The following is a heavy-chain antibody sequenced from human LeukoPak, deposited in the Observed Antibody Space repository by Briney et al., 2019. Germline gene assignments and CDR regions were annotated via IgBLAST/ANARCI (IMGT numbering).Heavy chain of an antibody. J-gene: IGHJ4*02. CDR2: ISVYNGNT. CDR1: GYTFSIYG. V-gene: IGHV1-18*01. D-gene: IGHD5-18*01. CDR3: ARHVYSYGTFDY. Sequence: ASVRVSCKASGYTFSIYGFSWVRQAPGQGLEWMGWISVYNGNTNYAQKFQGRVTMTTDTSTSTAHMELRSLRSDDTAVYYCARHVYSYGTFDYWGQGTLVTVSS.